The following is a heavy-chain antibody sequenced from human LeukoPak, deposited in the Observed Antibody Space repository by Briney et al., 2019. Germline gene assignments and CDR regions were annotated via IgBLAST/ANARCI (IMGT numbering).Heavy chain of an antibody. CDR1: GFPFSSYE. CDR3: AKRSAESSGYFDY. D-gene: IGHD6-19*01. V-gene: IGHV3-48*03. Sequence: PGGSLRLSCVASGFPFSSYEMTWVRQAPGKGLEWVSYISTSGSTINYADSVKGRFTISRDNARNSLYLQMNSLRAEDTAVYYCAKRSAESSGYFDYWGQGTLVTVSS. J-gene: IGHJ4*02. CDR2: ISTSGSTI.